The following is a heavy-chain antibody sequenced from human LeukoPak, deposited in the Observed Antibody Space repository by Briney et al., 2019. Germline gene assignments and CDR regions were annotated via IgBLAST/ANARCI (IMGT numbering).Heavy chain of an antibody. Sequence: PSETLSLTCTVSGGSISSGGYYWSWIRQHPGKGLEWIGYIYYSGSTYYNPSLKSRVTISVDTSENQFSLKLSSVTAADTAVYYCARTPIFGVVITVVNAFDIWGQGTMVTVSS. V-gene: IGHV4-31*03. CDR1: GGSISSGGYY. J-gene: IGHJ3*02. D-gene: IGHD3-3*01. CDR2: IYYSGST. CDR3: ARTPIFGVVITVVNAFDI.